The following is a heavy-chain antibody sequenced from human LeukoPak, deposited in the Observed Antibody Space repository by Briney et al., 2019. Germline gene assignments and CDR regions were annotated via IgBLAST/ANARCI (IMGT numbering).Heavy chain of an antibody. CDR2: IKSKTDGGTA. V-gene: IGHV3-15*07. Sequence: PGGSLRLSCAASGFTLSNPWMNWVRQAPGKGLEWVGRIKSKTDGGTADHAAPVKGRFTISRNVSKNTLYLQMNSLKTEDTAVYYCTTDAYGMDVWGQGTTVTVSS. J-gene: IGHJ6*02. CDR3: TTDAYGMDV. CDR1: GFTLSNPW.